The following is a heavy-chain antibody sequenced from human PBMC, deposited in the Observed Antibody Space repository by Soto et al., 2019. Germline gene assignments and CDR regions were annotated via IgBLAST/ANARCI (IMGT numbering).Heavy chain of an antibody. D-gene: IGHD1-26*01. CDR3: ARRLVGPTLLGYAFDI. CDR1: GASISSSSYY. V-gene: IGHV4-39*01. Sequence: SETLSLTCAVSGASISSSSYYWGWIRQPPGKGLEWIGSIYFSGNTYYNPSLKSRVTISIDTSKNQFSLKLSSVTATDTAIYFCARRLVGPTLLGYAFDIWGQGTMVTVS. J-gene: IGHJ3*02. CDR2: IYFSGNT.